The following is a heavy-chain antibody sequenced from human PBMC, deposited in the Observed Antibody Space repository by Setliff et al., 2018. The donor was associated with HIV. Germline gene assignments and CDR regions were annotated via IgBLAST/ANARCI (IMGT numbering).Heavy chain of an antibody. V-gene: IGHV3-21*04. J-gene: IGHJ6*02. CDR1: GFAFSAYS. D-gene: IGHD6-19*01. CDR3: AKDTYTNGWHTTNFYHYGLEV. CDR2: ITNSGDNL. Sequence: GGSLRLSCAASGFAFSAYSMNWVRQAPGKGLEWASYITNSGDNLYYADSVKGRFTISRDNRKNSLVLQMNSLRAEDTAFYYCAKDTYTNGWHTTNFYHYGLEVWGQGTTVTVSS.